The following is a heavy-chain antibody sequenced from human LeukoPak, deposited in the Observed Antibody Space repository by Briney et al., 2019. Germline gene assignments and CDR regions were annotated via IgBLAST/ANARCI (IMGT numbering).Heavy chain of an antibody. CDR2: ISSNGGST. CDR3: ARRMKGDGYNSDY. Sequence: GGSLRLSCAASGFTFNNYAMHWVRQAPGKGLEYVSAISSNGGSTYYASSVEGRFTISRDNSNNTLYLQMGSLRAEDMAVYYCARRMKGDGYNSDYWGQGTLVTVSS. V-gene: IGHV3-64*01. CDR1: GFTFNNYA. J-gene: IGHJ4*02. D-gene: IGHD5-24*01.